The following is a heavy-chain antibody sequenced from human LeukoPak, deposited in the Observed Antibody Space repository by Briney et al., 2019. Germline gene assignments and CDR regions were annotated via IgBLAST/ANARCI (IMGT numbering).Heavy chain of an antibody. CDR1: GFPFSNYG. Sequence: YPGGSLRLSCAASGFPFSNYGMSWVRQAPGKGLEWVSAISGSGSSGYYADPVKGRFTISRDNSKNTLYLQMNSLRPEDTAVYYCAKRGPFGDYGKYDSWGQGTLVTVSS. D-gene: IGHD4-17*01. CDR2: ISGSGSSG. J-gene: IGHJ4*02. CDR3: AKRGPFGDYGKYDS. V-gene: IGHV3-23*01.